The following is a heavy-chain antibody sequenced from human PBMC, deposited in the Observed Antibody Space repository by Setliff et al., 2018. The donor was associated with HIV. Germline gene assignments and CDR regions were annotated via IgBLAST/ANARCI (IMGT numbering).Heavy chain of an antibody. CDR2: IKRKTDGGTT. D-gene: IGHD2-21*01. J-gene: IGHJ5*02. Sequence: GGSLRLSCTASGFTFTDAWLTWVRQAPGKGLEWVGRIKRKTDGGTTDYAAAVKGRFTISRDDSRNMLYLQMNNLKTEDTAMYYCTTDWGGGGGAPLDPWGQGTLVTVSS. CDR1: GFTFTDAW. V-gene: IGHV3-15*01. CDR3: TTDWGGGGGAPLDP.